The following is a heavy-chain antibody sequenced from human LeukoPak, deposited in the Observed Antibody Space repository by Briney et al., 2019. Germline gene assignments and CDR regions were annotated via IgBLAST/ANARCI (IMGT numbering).Heavy chain of an antibody. Sequence: PPERLSLTCTVSGGSISSSNHYCGWIRQPPGKGLEWIGSINYSGSPSYNPSLKSRVTKSVDMSKNQFCLKLGSVTAADTAVYYCARHRSGYSYGFDYWGQGTLVTVSS. V-gene: IGHV4-39*01. D-gene: IGHD5-18*01. J-gene: IGHJ4*02. CDR1: GGSISSSNHY. CDR2: INYSGSP. CDR3: ARHRSGYSYGFDY.